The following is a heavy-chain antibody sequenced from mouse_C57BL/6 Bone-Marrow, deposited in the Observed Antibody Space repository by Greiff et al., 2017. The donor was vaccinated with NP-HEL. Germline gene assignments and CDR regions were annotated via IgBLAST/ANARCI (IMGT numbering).Heavy chain of an antibody. Sequence: VQLQQPGAELVKPGASVKLSCKASGYTFTSYWMQWVKQRPGQGLEWIGEIDPSDSYTNYNQKFKGKATLTVDTSSSTAYMQLSSLTSEDSAVYYCARSLYYYGSSYPAWFAYWGQGTLVTVSA. J-gene: IGHJ3*01. CDR2: IDPSDSYT. V-gene: IGHV1-50*01. CDR3: ARSLYYYGSSYPAWFAY. D-gene: IGHD1-1*01. CDR1: GYTFTSYW.